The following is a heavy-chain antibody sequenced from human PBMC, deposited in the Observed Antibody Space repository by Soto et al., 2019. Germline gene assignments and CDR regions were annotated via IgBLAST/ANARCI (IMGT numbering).Heavy chain of an antibody. J-gene: IGHJ6*02. CDR1: GGSFSGYY. V-gene: IGHV4-34*01. Sequence: SETLSLTCAVYGGSFSGYYWSWIRQPPGKGLEWIGEINHSGSTNYNPSLKSRVTISVDTSKNQFSLKLSSVTAADTAVYYCASGLYYYYDMDVWGQGTTVTVSS. CDR2: INHSGST. CDR3: ASGLYYYYDMDV.